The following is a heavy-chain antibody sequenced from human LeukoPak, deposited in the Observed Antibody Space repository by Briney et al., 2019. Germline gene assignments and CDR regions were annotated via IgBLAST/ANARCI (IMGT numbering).Heavy chain of an antibody. CDR2: ISGSGGST. V-gene: IGHV3-23*01. J-gene: IGHJ4*02. CDR1: GFTFSSYG. D-gene: IGHD3-9*01. Sequence: GGSLRLSCAASGFTFSSYGMSWVRQAPGKGLEWVSAISGSGGSTYYVDSVKGRFTISRDNSKNTLYLQMNSLRAEDTAVYYCAKGWYDILTGYYLFDYWGQGTLVTVSS. CDR3: AKGWYDILTGYYLFDY.